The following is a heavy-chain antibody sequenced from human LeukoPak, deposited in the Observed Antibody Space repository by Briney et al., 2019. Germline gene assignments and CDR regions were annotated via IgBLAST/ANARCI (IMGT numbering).Heavy chain of an antibody. CDR3: ARKHRWNGLYFDY. CDR1: GGSISSGGYY. V-gene: IGHV4-31*03. Sequence: SETLSLTCTVSGGSISSGGYYWSWIRQHPGKGLEWIGYIYYSGSTYYNPSLMSRVTMSVDTSKNQFSLKLSSVTAVDTAVYYCARKHRWNGLYFDYWGQGTLVTVSS. D-gene: IGHD1-1*01. J-gene: IGHJ4*02. CDR2: IYYSGST.